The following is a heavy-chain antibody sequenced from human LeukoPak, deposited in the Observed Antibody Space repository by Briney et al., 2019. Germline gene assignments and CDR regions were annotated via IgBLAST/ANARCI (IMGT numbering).Heavy chain of an antibody. CDR1: GGTFSSYA. J-gene: IGHJ6*02. CDR3: ARVYYDSSGYGEFSYYGMDV. CDR2: IIPIFGIA. D-gene: IGHD3-22*01. Sequence: GASVKVSCKASGGTFSSYAISWVRQAPGQGLEWMGRIIPIFGIANYAQKVQGRVTITADKSTSTAYMELSSLRSEDTAVYYCARVYYDSSGYGEFSYYGMDVWGQGTTVTVSS. V-gene: IGHV1-69*04.